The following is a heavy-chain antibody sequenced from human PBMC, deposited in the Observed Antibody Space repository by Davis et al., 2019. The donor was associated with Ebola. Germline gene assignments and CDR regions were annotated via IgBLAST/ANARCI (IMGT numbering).Heavy chain of an antibody. V-gene: IGHV1-24*01. J-gene: IGHJ4*02. CDR1: GYTLSEFS. D-gene: IGHD2/OR15-2a*01. CDR2: FDPEHGGH. Sequence: ASVQVSCKVFGYTLSEFSMHWVRHAPRGGLEWMGGFDPEHGGHRYAQKLQGRVIMTEDTLTNIAYMELSGLTSEDTAVYYCSPDPVLTAKYVWGQGTLVSVSS. CDR3: SPDPVLTAKYV.